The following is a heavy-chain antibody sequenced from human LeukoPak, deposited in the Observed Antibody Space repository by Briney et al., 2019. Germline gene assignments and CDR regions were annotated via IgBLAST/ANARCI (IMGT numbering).Heavy chain of an antibody. CDR2: ISSSASTT. V-gene: IGHV3-48*03. CDR3: GKGGPYSGSYAVDY. J-gene: IGHJ4*02. D-gene: IGHD1-26*01. Sequence: GGSLRLSCAASGFTLSSYEMNWVRQAPGEGLEWVSYISSSASTTHYADSVMGRFTISRDNAKNSLYLQMNSLRAEDTAVYYCGKGGPYSGSYAVDYWGQGTLVTVSS. CDR1: GFTLSSYE.